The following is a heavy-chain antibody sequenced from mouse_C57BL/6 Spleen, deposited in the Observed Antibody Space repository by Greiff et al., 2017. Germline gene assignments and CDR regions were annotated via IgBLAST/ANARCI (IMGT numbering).Heavy chain of an antibody. J-gene: IGHJ4*01. CDR1: GYSITSGYY. D-gene: IGHD3-2*02. Sequence: EVQLVESGPGLVKPSQSLSLTCSVTGYSITSGYYWNWLRQFPGNKLEWMGYISYDGCNNYNSSLKNRISITRDTSKNQFFLKLNSVTTEDTATCYCARTTQATAMDDWGQGTSVTVSS. CDR3: ARTTQATAMDD. V-gene: IGHV3-6*01. CDR2: ISYDGCN.